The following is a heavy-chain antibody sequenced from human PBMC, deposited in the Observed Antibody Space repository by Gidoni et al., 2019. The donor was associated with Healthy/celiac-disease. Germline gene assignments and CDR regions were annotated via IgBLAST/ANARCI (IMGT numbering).Heavy chain of an antibody. D-gene: IGHD6-19*01. CDR3: ARETAVAGTFFDY. J-gene: IGHJ4*02. CDR2: ISSSGRTL. V-gene: IGHV3-48*03. CDR1: GFTFSSDE. Sequence: EVQLLGSGGGWVQPVGSLEVHGAASGFTFSSDEMNWVRQVPGKGLEWVSYISSSGRTLYYADSVKGRFTITRDNAKNSLYLQMNSLRAEDTAVYYCARETAVAGTFFDYWGQGTLVTVSS.